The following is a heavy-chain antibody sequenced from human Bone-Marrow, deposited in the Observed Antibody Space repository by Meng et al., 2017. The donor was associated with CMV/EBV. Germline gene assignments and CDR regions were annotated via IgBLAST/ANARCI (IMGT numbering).Heavy chain of an antibody. CDR3: VGVFHWLDP. J-gene: IGHJ5*02. V-gene: IGHV4-39*01. Sequence: SETLSLTCTVSGGSITSSSYYWGWIRQPPAKGLEWIGNMYYSGTIDYNPSLKSRVTISIDTSKNQFSLKLNSVTAADTAVYYCVGVFHWLDPWGQGTLVTVSS. CDR1: GGSITSSSYY. CDR2: MYYSGTI.